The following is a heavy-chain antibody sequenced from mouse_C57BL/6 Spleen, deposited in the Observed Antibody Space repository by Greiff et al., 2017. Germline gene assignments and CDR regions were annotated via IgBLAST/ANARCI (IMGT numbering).Heavy chain of an antibody. V-gene: IGHV1-69*01. CDR2: IDPSDSYT. CDR1: GYTFTSYW. D-gene: IGHD4-1*02. Sequence: QVQLQQPGAELVMPGASVKLSCKASGYTFTSYWLHWVKQRPGQGLEWIGEIDPSDSYTNYNQKCKGKSTLTVDKSSSTAYMQLSSLTSEDSAVYYCATTGGAYWGQGTLVTVSA. CDR3: ATTGGAY. J-gene: IGHJ3*01.